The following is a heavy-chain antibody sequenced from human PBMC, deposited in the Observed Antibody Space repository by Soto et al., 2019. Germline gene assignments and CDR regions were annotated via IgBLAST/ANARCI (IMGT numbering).Heavy chain of an antibody. D-gene: IGHD4-17*01. J-gene: IGHJ4*02. Sequence: PGGSLRLSCAASGFTFDDYTMHWVRQAPGKGLEWVSLISWDGGSTYYADSVKGRFTISRDNSKNSLYLQMNSLRTEDTALYYCATGTVFSVKRRRRTDYFDYWGQGTLVTVSS. CDR3: ATGTVFSVKRRRRTDYFDY. V-gene: IGHV3-43*01. CDR1: GFTFDDYT. CDR2: ISWDGGST.